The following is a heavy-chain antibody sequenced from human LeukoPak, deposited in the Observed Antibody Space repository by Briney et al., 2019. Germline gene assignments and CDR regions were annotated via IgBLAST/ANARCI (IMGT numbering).Heavy chain of an antibody. CDR2: INTDGSST. CDR3: ATGLWFGELGGFDY. D-gene: IGHD3-10*01. CDR1: GFTFSSYW. J-gene: IGHJ4*02. V-gene: IGHV3-74*01. Sequence: GGSLRLSYAASGFTFSSYWTHWVRQAPGKGLVWVSRINTDGSSTSYADSVKGRFTISRDNAKNTLYLQMNSLRAEDTAVYYCATGLWFGELGGFDYWGQGTLVTVSS.